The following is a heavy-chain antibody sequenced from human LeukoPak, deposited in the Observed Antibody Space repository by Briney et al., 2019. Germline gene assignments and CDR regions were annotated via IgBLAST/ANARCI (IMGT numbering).Heavy chain of an antibody. CDR1: GGSFSDYY. J-gene: IGHJ4*02. D-gene: IGHD5-24*01. CDR2: INHSGST. CDR3: ARDRYNLSVSTNQGERIVDE. Sequence: SETLSLTCAVYGGSFSDYYWSWIRQPPGKGLECIGEINHSGSTNYNPSLKSRVTISVDTSKNQFFLKLSYVTAADTAVYYCARDRYNLSVSTNQGERIVDEWGEGTLDTVSS. V-gene: IGHV4-34*01.